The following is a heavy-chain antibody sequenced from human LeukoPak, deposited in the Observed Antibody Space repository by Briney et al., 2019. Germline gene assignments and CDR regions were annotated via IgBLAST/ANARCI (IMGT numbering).Heavy chain of an antibody. Sequence: GGCVRLSRASSGFTYSSNYMSGVPQPRGRGREGVSVICFGGSTYYADSVKGRVTISRDNSKNTLYLQMNSLRAEDTAVYYCASRRDYGDYCYYYYGMDVWGQGTPVTVSS. CDR2: ICFGGST. CDR3: ASRRDYGDYCYYYYGMDV. V-gene: IGHV3-66*01. J-gene: IGHJ6*02. CDR1: GFTYSSNY. D-gene: IGHD4-17*01.